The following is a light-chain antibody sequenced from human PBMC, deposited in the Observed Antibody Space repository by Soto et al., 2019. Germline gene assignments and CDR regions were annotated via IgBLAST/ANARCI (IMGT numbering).Light chain of an antibody. CDR1: TGAVTSGHY. J-gene: IGLJ3*02. Sequence: QAVVTQEPSLTVSPGGTVTLTCGSSTGAVTSGHYPYWFQQKPGQAPRTLIYDTSNKHSWTPARFSGSLLGGKAALTLSGARLEEEAEYSHWPSNGGARVFGEGTNLT. V-gene: IGLV7-46*01. CDR3: WPSNGGARV. CDR2: DTS.